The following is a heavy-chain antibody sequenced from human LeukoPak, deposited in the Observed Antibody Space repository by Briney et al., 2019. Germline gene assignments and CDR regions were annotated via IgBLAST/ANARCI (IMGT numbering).Heavy chain of an antibody. CDR3: ARGARAPDY. CDR2: IYYSAIT. CDR1: GGSISSYY. V-gene: IGHV4-59*01. Sequence: PSETLSLTCTVSGGSISSYYWSWIRQPPGKGLEWIGYIYYSAITNYNPSLKSRVTISVDTSKNQFSLKLSSVTAADTAVYYCARGARAPDYWGQGTLVTVSS. J-gene: IGHJ4*02.